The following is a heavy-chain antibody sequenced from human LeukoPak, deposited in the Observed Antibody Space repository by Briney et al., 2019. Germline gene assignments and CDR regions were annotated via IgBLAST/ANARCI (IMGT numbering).Heavy chain of an antibody. CDR3: ARGPRFCSSVSCFTSWFDP. V-gene: IGHV4-28*03. D-gene: IGHD2-2*02. CDR1: GYSISSSNW. CDR2: IYYSGST. Sequence: SETLSLTCAVSGYSISSSNWWGWVRQPPGKGLEWMGYIYYSGSTYYNPSLKSRVTMSVDTSKNQLSLKLSSVTAVDTAVYYCARGPRFCSSVSCFTSWFDPWDQGTLVTVSS. J-gene: IGHJ5*02.